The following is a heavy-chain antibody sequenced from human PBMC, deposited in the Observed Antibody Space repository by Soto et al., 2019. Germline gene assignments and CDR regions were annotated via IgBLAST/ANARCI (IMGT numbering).Heavy chain of an antibody. Sequence: SVKVSCKASGGTFSSYAISWVRQAPGQGLEWMGGIIPIFGTANYAQKFQGRVTITADKSTSTAYMELSSLRSEDTAVYYCARSPASYSAFDIWGQGTMVTVSS. CDR1: GGTFSSYA. V-gene: IGHV1-69*06. D-gene: IGHD1-26*01. CDR3: ARSPASYSAFDI. CDR2: IIPIFGTA. J-gene: IGHJ3*02.